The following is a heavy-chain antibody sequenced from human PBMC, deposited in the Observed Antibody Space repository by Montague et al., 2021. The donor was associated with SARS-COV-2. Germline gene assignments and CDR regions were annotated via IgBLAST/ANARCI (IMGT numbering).Heavy chain of an antibody. CDR3: ARATRRPIQHGAFDI. V-gene: IGHV3-30*04. J-gene: IGHJ3*02. D-gene: IGHD5-18*01. Sequence: SLRLSCAASGFTFSSYAMHWVRQAPGKGLEWVAVISYNGSNKYSADSVEGRFTISRDNSKNTVYLQMNSLRAEDTAVYYCARATRRPIQHGAFDIWGQGTMVTVSS. CDR1: GFTFSSYA. CDR2: ISYNGSNK.